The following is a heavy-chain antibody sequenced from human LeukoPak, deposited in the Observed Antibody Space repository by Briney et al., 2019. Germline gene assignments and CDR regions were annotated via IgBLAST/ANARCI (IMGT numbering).Heavy chain of an antibody. CDR1: GGSISSYY. Sequence: SETLSLTCTVSGGSISSYYWSWIRQPPGKGLEWIGYIHYSGSTNYNPSLKSRVTISVDTSKNQFSLKLSSVTAADTAVYYCAGTARCSSTSCYTGGYFDYWGQGTLVTVSS. CDR2: IHYSGST. V-gene: IGHV4-59*12. D-gene: IGHD2-2*02. J-gene: IGHJ4*02. CDR3: AGTARCSSTSCYTGGYFDY.